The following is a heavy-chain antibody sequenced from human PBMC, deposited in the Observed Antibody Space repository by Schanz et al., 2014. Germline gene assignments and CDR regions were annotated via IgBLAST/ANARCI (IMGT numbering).Heavy chain of an antibody. CDR3: ARSPLGYSASGIDPFDI. D-gene: IGHD4-4*01. CDR1: GYSITSGYY. CDR2: IYHSGST. J-gene: IGHJ3*02. Sequence: QVQLQESGPGLVKASETLSLTCTVFGYSITSGYYWAWIRQPPGKGLEWIGNIYHSGSTNNNPSQKRRASMSGDPPKKNFSLGFSSVPAADTAVYYCARSPLGYSASGIDPFDIWGQGTMVTVSS. V-gene: IGHV4-38-2*02.